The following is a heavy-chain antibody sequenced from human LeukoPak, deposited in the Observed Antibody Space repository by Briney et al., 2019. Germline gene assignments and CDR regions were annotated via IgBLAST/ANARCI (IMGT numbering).Heavy chain of an antibody. J-gene: IGHJ5*02. CDR1: GGSLSSSSYY. CDR3: ASHPPRAISMVRGVPIGFDP. D-gene: IGHD3-10*01. CDR2: IYYSGST. Sequence: SETLSLTCTVSGGSLSSSSYYWGWLRQPPGKGLEWIGSIYYSGSTYYNPSLKSRVTISVDTSKNQFSLKLSSVTAADTAVYYCASHPPRAISMVRGVPIGFDPWGQGTLVTVSS. V-gene: IGHV4-39*07.